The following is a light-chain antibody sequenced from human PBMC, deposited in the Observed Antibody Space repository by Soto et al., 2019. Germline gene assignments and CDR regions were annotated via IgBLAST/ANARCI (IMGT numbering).Light chain of an antibody. CDR3: QQYGSSSWT. CDR1: QSVSSSY. V-gene: IGKV3-20*01. Sequence: EIVLTQSPGGLSLSPGERATLSCRASQSVSSSYLAWYQQKPGQAPRLLIYGASSRATGIPDRFSGSGSGTDFTLTISRLEPEDFAVYYCQQYGSSSWTFGQGTKVE. J-gene: IGKJ1*01. CDR2: GAS.